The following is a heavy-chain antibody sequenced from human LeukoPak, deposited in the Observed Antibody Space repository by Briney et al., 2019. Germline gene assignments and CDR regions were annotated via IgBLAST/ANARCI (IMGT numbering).Heavy chain of an antibody. V-gene: IGHV4-34*01. CDR1: GGPFSGYY. J-gene: IGHJ3*02. CDR2: INHSGST. CDR3: ASGLRVTTFFPDAFDI. Sequence: PSETLSLTCAVYGGPFSGYYWIWICQPPGKGLEWIGEINHSGSTNYNPSLKSRVTISVDTSKNQFSLKLSSVTAADTAVYYCASGLRVTTFFPDAFDIWGQGTMVTVSS. D-gene: IGHD4-17*01.